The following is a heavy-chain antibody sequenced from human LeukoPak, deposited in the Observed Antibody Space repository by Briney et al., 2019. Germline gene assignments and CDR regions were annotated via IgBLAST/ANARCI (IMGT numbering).Heavy chain of an antibody. V-gene: IGHV3-64*01. Sequence: GGSLRLSCAASGFTFSSYAMHWVRQAPGKGLQYVSGISSNGGSTYYANSVKGRFTISRDDSKNTLYLQMGSLRAEDMAVYYCARGLRYLSWIAVAGTDHYYGMDVWGQGTTVTVSS. CDR1: GFTFSSYA. J-gene: IGHJ6*02. CDR3: ARGLRYLSWIAVAGTDHYYGMDV. CDR2: ISSNGGST. D-gene: IGHD6-19*01.